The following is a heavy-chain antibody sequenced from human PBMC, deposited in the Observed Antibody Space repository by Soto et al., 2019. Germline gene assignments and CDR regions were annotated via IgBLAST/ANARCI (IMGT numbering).Heavy chain of an antibody. CDR2: VYNSGST. J-gene: IGHJ4*02. CDR3: ACLFPYVSSGYHLNY. D-gene: IGHD3-22*01. Sequence: PSETLSLTCSVSGGSISNYYWSWVRQSPGKGLEWIGYVYNSGSTNYTPSLRSRVTMSVDTSKNHFSLNLTSVTAADTAVFYCACLFPYVSSGYHLNYLGQGTLVPVSS. V-gene: IGHV4-59*08. CDR1: GGSISNYY.